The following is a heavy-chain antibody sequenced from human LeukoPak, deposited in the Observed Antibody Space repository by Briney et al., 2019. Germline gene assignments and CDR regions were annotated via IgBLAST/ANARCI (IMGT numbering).Heavy chain of an antibody. CDR3: ARSPRITIFGVVKNIDDY. Sequence: SETLSLTCTVSGGSISSSSYYWGWIRQPPGKGLEWIGSIYYSGSTYYNPSLKSRVTISVDTSKNQFSLKLSSVTAADTAVYYCARSPRITIFGVVKNIDDYWGLGTLVTVSS. CDR1: GGSISSSSYY. J-gene: IGHJ4*02. CDR2: IYYSGST. V-gene: IGHV4-39*07. D-gene: IGHD3-3*01.